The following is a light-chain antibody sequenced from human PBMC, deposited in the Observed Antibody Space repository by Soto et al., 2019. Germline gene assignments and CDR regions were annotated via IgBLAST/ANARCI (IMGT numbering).Light chain of an antibody. Sequence: EIVLTHSPGTLSLSPGEIATLSCRASQSITNNLAWYQQKPGQAPRLLIYAASTRATGIPARFSGSGSGTEFTLTISSLQSEDLAVYHCQQYDNWITLGQGTRLEIK. J-gene: IGKJ5*01. CDR3: QQYDNWIT. CDR2: AAS. V-gene: IGKV3-15*01. CDR1: QSITNN.